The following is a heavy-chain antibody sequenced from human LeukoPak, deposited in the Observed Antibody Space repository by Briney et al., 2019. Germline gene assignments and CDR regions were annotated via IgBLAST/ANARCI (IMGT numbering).Heavy chain of an antibody. CDR3: AKGMTTITTGLDY. V-gene: IGHV3-23*01. CDR1: GLTFSRYA. J-gene: IGHJ4*02. CDR2: ISGASGT. D-gene: IGHD4-11*01. Sequence: GASLRLSCAASGLTFSRYAMNWVRQAPGKGLEWLSAISGASGTYYADSVKGRFTISRDNSKNTLYLQMNSLRAEDTAVYYCAKGMTTITTGLDYWGQGTLVTVSS.